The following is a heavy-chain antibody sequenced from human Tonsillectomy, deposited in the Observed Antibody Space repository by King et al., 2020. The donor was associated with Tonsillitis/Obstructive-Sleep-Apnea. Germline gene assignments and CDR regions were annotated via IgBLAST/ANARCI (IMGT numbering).Heavy chain of an antibody. V-gene: IGHV3-15*01. J-gene: IGHJ6*03. CDR3: TTPVVAYYYYYYMDV. CDR1: GFTFSNAW. D-gene: IGHD2-15*01. Sequence: VQLVESGGGLVKPGGSLRLSCAASGFTFSNAWMSWVRQAPGKGLEWVGRSKSKTDGGTTDYAAPVKGRFTISRDDSKNTLYLQMNSLKTEDTAVYYCTTPVVAYYYYYYMDVWGKGTTVTVSS. CDR2: SKSKTDGGTT.